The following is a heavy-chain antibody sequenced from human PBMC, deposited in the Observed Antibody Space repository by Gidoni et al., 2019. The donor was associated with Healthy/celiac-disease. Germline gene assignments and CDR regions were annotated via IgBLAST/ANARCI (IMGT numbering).Heavy chain of an antibody. CDR2: ISSSGSTI. D-gene: IGHD3-22*01. CDR1: GFTFSSYE. V-gene: IGHV3-48*03. CDR3: AREGGGYYGYYYYYYGMDV. Sequence: EVQLVESGGGLVQPGGSLRLSCAASGFTFSSYEMNWVRQAPGKGLEWVSYISSSGSTIYYADSVKGRFTISRDNAKNSLYLQMNSLRAEDTAVYYCAREGGGYYGYYYYYYGMDVWGQGTTVTVSS. J-gene: IGHJ6*02.